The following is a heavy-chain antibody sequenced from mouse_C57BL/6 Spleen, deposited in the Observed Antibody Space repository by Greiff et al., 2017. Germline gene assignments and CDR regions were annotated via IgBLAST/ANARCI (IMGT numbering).Heavy chain of an antibody. V-gene: IGHV1-75*01. CDR1: GYTFTDYY. CDR2: IFPGSGST. D-gene: IGHD2-3*01. J-gene: IGHJ2*01. CDR3: ARTKDDGYHYGYFDY. Sequence: QVHVKQSGPELVKPGASVKISCKASGYTFTDYYINWVKQRPGQGLEWIGWIFPGSGSTYYNEKFKGKATLTVDKSSIAAYMLLSSLTSDDSAVYFCARTKDDGYHYGYFDYWGQGTTLTVSA.